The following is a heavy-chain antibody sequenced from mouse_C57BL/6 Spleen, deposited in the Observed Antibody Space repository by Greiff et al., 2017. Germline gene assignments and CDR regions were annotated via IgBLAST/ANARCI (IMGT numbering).Heavy chain of an antibody. CDR3: ARWKVGYFAG. V-gene: IGHV1-61*01. CDR2: IYPSDSET. CDR1: GYTFTGYW. Sequence: VQLQQPGAELVRPGASVKLSCKASGYTFTGYWMDWVKQRPGQGLEWIGNIYPSDSETHYNQKFKDKATLTVDKSSSTAYMQLNSLTSEDSAVYYVARWKVGYFAGWGTGTPVTVSS. J-gene: IGHJ1*03.